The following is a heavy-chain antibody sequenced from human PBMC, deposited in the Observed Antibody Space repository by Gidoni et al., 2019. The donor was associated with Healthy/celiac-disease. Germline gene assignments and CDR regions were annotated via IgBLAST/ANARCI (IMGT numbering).Heavy chain of an antibody. D-gene: IGHD3-3*01. CDR1: GGSISSSSYY. CDR3: ASLTIFGVVTPVVDY. CDR2: IYYSGST. Sequence: QLQLQESGPGLVKPSETLSLTCTVSGGSISSSSYYWGWIRQPPGKGLEWIGSIYYSGSTYYNPSLKSRVTISVDTSKNQFSLKLSSVTAADTAVYYCASLTIFGVVTPVVDYWGQGTLVTVSS. J-gene: IGHJ4*02. V-gene: IGHV4-39*01.